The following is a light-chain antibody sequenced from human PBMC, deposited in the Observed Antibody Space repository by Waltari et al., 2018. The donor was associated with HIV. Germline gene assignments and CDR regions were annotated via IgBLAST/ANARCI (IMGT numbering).Light chain of an antibody. J-gene: IGKJ1*01. CDR2: EVS. Sequence: IVATQTRLCLSVSAARPASICCRSSQRLLHSDGKTYLYWYLQKPGQSPQPLIYEVSNRFSGVPDRFSGSGSGTDFTLKISRVEAEDVGVYYCVQSINFWTFGQGTRVEIK. CDR1: QRLLHSDGKTY. V-gene: IGKV2D-29*02. CDR3: VQSINFWT.